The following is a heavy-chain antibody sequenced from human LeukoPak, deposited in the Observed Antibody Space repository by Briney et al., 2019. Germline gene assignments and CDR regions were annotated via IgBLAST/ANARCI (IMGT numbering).Heavy chain of an antibody. CDR3: ARRRPKSMGRYFDY. Sequence: SETLSLTCTVSGGSISSGSYYWSWIRQPAGKGLEWIGRIYASGSTNYNPSLKSRVTISIDTSKNQFSLKLSSVTGADTAVYYCARRRPKSMGRYFDYWGQGTLVTVSS. V-gene: IGHV4-61*02. D-gene: IGHD3-10*01. J-gene: IGHJ4*02. CDR1: GGSISSGSYY. CDR2: IYASGST.